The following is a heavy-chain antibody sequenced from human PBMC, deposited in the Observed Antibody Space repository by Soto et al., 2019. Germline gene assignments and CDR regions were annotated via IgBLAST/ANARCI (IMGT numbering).Heavy chain of an antibody. V-gene: IGHV1-46*01. CDR3: ARSEVDTIFGVVPVPGYYFDY. D-gene: IGHD3-3*01. CDR2: INPSGGST. J-gene: IGHJ4*02. Sequence: APVKVSCKASGYTFTGYYMHWVRQAPGQGLEWMGIINPSGGSTSYAQKFQGRVTMTRDTSTSTVYMELSSLRSEDTAVYYCARSEVDTIFGVVPVPGYYFDYWGQGTLVTVSS. CDR1: GYTFTGYY.